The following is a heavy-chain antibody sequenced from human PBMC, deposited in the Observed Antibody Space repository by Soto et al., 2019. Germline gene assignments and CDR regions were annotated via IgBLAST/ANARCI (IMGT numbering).Heavy chain of an antibody. V-gene: IGHV3-23*01. CDR3: AKSLRGAAAGAYNWFDP. CDR2: ISGGGGTT. D-gene: IGHD6-13*01. J-gene: IGHJ5*02. CDR1: GYTFTGYY. Sequence: GASVKVSCKASGYTFTGYYMHWVRQAPGKGLEWVSGISGGGGTTYYADSVEGRFSISRDNSKNTLYLQMNSLRAEDTAVYYCAKSLRGAAAGAYNWFDPWGQGTLVTVSS.